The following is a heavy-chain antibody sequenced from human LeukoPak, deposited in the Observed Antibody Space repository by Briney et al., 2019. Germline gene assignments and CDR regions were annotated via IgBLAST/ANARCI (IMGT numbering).Heavy chain of an antibody. Sequence: ASVKVSCKASGNTFTSYYMHWVRQAPGQGLEWMVIINPSGGRTNYAQKFQGRVTMTRDTSTSAVYMELSSLRSEDTAMYYCARDNTAGGPFDYWGQGTLVTVSS. CDR2: INPSGGRT. CDR1: GNTFTSYY. D-gene: IGHD6-13*01. J-gene: IGHJ4*02. CDR3: ARDNTAGGPFDY. V-gene: IGHV1-46*01.